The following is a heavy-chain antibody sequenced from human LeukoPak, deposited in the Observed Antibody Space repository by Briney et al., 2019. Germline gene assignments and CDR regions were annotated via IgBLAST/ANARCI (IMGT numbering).Heavy chain of an antibody. CDR3: ARTTEGGYTYNYFYYYYMDV. CDR2: IYYSGST. V-gene: IGHV4-30-4*07. Sequence: SETLSLTCAVSGGSISSGGYSWSWIRQPPGKGLEWIGCIYYSGSTYYNPSLKSRVTISVDTSKNQFSLKLSSVTAADTAVYYCARTTEGGYTYNYFYYYYMDVWGKGTTVTISS. J-gene: IGHJ6*03. CDR1: GGSISSGGYS. D-gene: IGHD5-18*01.